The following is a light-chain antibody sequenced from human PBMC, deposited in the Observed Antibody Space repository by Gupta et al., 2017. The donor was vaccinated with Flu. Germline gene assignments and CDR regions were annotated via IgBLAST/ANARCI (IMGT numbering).Light chain of an antibody. CDR3: HQYTDSRYT. CDR1: QTVRSDY. CDR2: AAS. Sequence: EIVTLQSPASQSLSPGERATLSCRASQTVRSDYFTWYQQKPGQAPRVLIYAASTRATGIPDRFSGSGSGTDFTLTISRLEPEDFAVYYCHQYTDSRYTFGQGTKLEIK. V-gene: IGKV3-20*01. J-gene: IGKJ2*01.